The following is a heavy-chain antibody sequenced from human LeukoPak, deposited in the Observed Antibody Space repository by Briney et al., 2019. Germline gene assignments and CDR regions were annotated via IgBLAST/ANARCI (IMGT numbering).Heavy chain of an antibody. CDR2: IRYDGSNK. CDR3: AKDAGSSGWFSFLDY. J-gene: IGHJ4*02. V-gene: IGHV3-30*02. D-gene: IGHD6-19*01. CDR1: GFTFSSYG. Sequence: GGSLRLSCAASGFTFSSYGMHWVRQAPGKGLEWVAFIRYDGSNKYYADSVKGRFTISRDNSKNTLYLQMNSLRAEDTAVYYCAKDAGSSGWFSFLDYWGQGTLVTVSS.